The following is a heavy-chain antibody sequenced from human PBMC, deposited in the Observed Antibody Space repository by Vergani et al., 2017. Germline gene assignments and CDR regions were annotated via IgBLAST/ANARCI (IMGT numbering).Heavy chain of an antibody. CDR3: AKEGYYGMYSGSYFAGMDAFDS. D-gene: IGHD1-26*01. V-gene: IGHV3-23*01. CDR2: ISDNGGTT. Sequence: EVQLLESGGGLAQPGGSLRLSCAASGFTFRNYAMTWVRQAPGKGREWVSIISDNGGTTYYADSVKGRFTISRDNSKDTLYLQMNSLRAEDTAVYYCAKEGYYGMYSGSYFAGMDAFDSGGQGTMVTVSS. CDR1: GFTFRNYA. J-gene: IGHJ3*02.